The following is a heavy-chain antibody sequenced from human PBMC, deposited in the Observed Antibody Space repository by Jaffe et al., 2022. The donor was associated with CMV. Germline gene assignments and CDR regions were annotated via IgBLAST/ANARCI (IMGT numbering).Heavy chain of an antibody. CDR1: GFTFSSYG. CDR2: ISYDGSNK. D-gene: IGHD2-21*02. CDR3: AKGERGHIVVVTAIRPLFDY. V-gene: IGHV3-30*18. J-gene: IGHJ4*02. Sequence: QVQLVESGGGVVQPGRSLRLSCAASGFTFSSYGMHWVRQAPGKGLEWVAVISYDGSNKYYADSVKGRFTISRDNSKNTLYLQMNSLRAEDTAVYYCAKGERGHIVVVTAIRPLFDYWGQGTLVTVSS.